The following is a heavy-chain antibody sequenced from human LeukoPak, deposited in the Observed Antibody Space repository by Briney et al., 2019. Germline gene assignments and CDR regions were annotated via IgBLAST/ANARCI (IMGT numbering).Heavy chain of an antibody. CDR1: GGTFSSYA. CDR2: IIPIFGTA. Sequence: EASVKVSCKASGGTFSSYAISWVRQAPGQGLEWMGGIIPIFGTANYAQKFQGRVTITADKSTSTAYMELSSLRSDDTAVYYCARVGGMVRGVIISYYYYMDVWGKGTTVTVSS. J-gene: IGHJ6*03. D-gene: IGHD3-10*01. V-gene: IGHV1-69*06. CDR3: ARVGGMVRGVIISYYYYMDV.